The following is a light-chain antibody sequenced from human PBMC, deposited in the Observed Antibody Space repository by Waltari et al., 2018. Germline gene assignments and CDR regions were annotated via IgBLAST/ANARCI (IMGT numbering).Light chain of an antibody. CDR2: GNH. J-gene: IGLJ1*01. V-gene: IGLV1-40*01. Sequence: QSALAQPPSVPGAPGQRIIISCAGSGSNLGAGYDVPRYQQLPGRAPTLLINGNHNRPSGVPDRFSGSKSGASASLAITGLQAEDEADYYCQSYDSNVGGSVFGAGTKVSVL. CDR3: QSYDSNVGGSV. CDR1: GSNLGAGYD.